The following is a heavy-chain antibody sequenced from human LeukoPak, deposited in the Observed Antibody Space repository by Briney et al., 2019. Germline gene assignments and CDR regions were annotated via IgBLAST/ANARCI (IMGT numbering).Heavy chain of an antibody. J-gene: IGHJ6*02. D-gene: IGHD3-3*01. V-gene: IGHV4-59*08. CDR3: ARHIPVIWSSGYYYGMDV. Sequence: SETLSPTCTVSGGSISNYYWSWIRQAPGKGLEWIGYISYSGSTNYNPSLRSRVAISEDTSRNQFSLRLNSVTAADTAVYYCARHIPVIWSSGYYYGMDVWGQGTTVTVSS. CDR2: ISYSGST. CDR1: GGSISNYY.